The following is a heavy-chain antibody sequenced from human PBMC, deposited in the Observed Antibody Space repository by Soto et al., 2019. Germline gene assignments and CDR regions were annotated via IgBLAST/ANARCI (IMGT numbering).Heavy chain of an antibody. CDR2: INHSGST. J-gene: IGHJ4*02. Sequence: SETLSLTCAVYGGSFSGYYWSWIRQPPGKGLEWIGEINHSGSTNYNPSLKSRVTISVDTSKNQFSLKLSSVTAADTAVYYCASIGYSYGHKIAYWGQGTLVTVSS. V-gene: IGHV4-34*01. CDR3: ASIGYSYGHKIAY. D-gene: IGHD5-18*01. CDR1: GGSFSGYY.